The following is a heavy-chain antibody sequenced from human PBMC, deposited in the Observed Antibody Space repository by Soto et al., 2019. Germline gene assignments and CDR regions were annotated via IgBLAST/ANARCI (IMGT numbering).Heavy chain of an antibody. CDR1: GGSISSGGYY. CDR2: IYYSGNT. CDR3: ARATYYYDSSGYSDRVLDY. D-gene: IGHD3-22*01. V-gene: IGHV4-31*03. Sequence: SATLSLTCTVSGGSISSGGYYWSWIRQHPGKGLEWIGYIYYSGNTYYNPSLKSRVTISEDTSKNQFSLKLSSVTAADTAVYYCARATYYYDSSGYSDRVLDYWGQGTLVTVSS. J-gene: IGHJ4*02.